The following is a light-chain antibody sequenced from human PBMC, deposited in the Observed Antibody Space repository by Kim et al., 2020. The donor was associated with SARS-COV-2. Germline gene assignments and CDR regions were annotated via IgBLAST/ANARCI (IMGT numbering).Light chain of an antibody. CDR3: AAWDESLSAWV. CDR1: SSNIGNNA. CDR2: YDD. V-gene: IGLV1-36*01. J-gene: IGLJ3*02. Sequence: QSVLTQPPSVSGAPRQRVTISCSGSSSNIGNNAVNWFQQLPGRAPKLVIYYDDLLPSGVSDRFSGSKSGTSASLAISGLQSEDEAAYYCAAWDESLSAWVFAGGTQLTVL.